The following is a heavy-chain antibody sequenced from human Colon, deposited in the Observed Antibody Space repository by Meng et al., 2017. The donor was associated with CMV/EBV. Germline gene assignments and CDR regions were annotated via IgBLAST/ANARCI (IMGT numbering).Heavy chain of an antibody. J-gene: IGHJ4*02. Sequence: GESLKISCAASGFTFSSYAMNWVRQAPGKGLEWVAVISYDGSNKYYADSVKGRFTISRDNSKNTLYLQMNSLRAEDTAVYYCAREHSSGWYYFDYWGQGTLVTVSS. CDR1: GFTFSSYA. CDR2: ISYDGSNK. D-gene: IGHD6-19*01. CDR3: AREHSSGWYYFDY. V-gene: IGHV3-30-3*01.